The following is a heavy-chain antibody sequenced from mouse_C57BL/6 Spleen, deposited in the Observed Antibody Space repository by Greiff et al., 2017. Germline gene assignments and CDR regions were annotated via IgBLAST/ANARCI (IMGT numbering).Heavy chain of an antibody. Sequence: EVMLVESGGGLVQPRGSMKLSCVASGFTFSNYWMNWVRQSPEKGLEWVAQIRLKSDNYATHYAESVKGRFTISRDDSKSSFYLQMNNLRAEDTGIYYCTVSLHYYGSSYGYWGQGTTLTVSS. D-gene: IGHD1-1*01. J-gene: IGHJ2*01. CDR1: GFTFSNYW. CDR3: TVSLHYYGSSYGY. V-gene: IGHV6-3*01. CDR2: IRLKSDNYAT.